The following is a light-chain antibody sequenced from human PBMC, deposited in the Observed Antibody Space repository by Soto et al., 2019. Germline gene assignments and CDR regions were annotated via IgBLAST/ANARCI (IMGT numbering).Light chain of an antibody. Sequence: QSVLTQPPSASGSPGQSVAISCTGTSSDVGAYNYDAWYQQHPGKVPKLMIYEVSKRPSGVPDRFSGSKSGNTASLTVSGLQADDEADYYCSSYAGSDVFVFGTGTKVTVL. CDR1: SSDVGAYNY. CDR3: SSYAGSDVFV. V-gene: IGLV2-8*01. J-gene: IGLJ1*01. CDR2: EVS.